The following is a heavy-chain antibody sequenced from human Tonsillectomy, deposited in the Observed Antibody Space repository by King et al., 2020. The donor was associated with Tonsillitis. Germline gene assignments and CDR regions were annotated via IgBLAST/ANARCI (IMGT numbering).Heavy chain of an antibody. CDR3: ARRPSLWHAFDI. CDR2: IFYSGST. D-gene: IGHD3-10*01. V-gene: IGHV4-39*07. Sequence: QLQESGPGLVKPSETLSLTCTVSGDSISSSGYYWGWVRQPPGKGLQWIGSIFYSGSTYYNPSLKSRVTISRDTSKNLFSLQLTSVTAADTAVYYCARRPSLWHAFDIWGQGTMVTVSS. CDR1: GDSISSSGYY. J-gene: IGHJ3*02.